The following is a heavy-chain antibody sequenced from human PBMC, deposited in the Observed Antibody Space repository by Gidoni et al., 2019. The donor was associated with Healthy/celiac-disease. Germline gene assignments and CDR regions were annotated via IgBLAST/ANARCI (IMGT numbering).Heavy chain of an antibody. J-gene: IGHJ4*02. CDR3: ARSWDCRSSSTSCYAFDY. CDR2: IYYSGST. Sequence: QLQLQESGPGLVKPSETLSLTCTVPGCSISSSSYSWCWTRQPPGKVLEGIGSIYYSGSTYYNPSLKSRVTISVDTSKNQFSLKLSSVTAADTAVYYCARSWDCRSSSTSCYAFDYWGQGTLVTVSS. CDR1: GCSISSSSYS. V-gene: IGHV4-39*01. D-gene: IGHD2-2*01.